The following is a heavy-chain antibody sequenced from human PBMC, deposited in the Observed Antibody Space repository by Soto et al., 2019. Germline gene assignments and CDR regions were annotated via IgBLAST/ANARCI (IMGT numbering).Heavy chain of an antibody. D-gene: IGHD2-21*02. V-gene: IGHV1-18*01. CDR2: ISAYNGNT. CDR3: ARDLGGDNVYAFDI. CDR1: GYSFTSYG. J-gene: IGHJ3*02. Sequence: ASVKVSCKASGYSFTSYGISWVRQAPGQGLEWMGWISAYNGNTNYAQKLQGRVTMTTDTSTSTAYMELRSLRSDDTTVYYCARDLGGDNVYAFDIWGQGTMVTVSS.